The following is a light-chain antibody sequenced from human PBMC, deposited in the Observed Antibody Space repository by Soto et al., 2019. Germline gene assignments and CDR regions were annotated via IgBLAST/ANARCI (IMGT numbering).Light chain of an antibody. CDR3: QQHGSSLPSYT. CDR1: QSITNNY. CDR2: TAS. J-gene: IGKJ2*01. V-gene: IGKV3-20*01. Sequence: EIVLTQSPGTLSLSPGERATLSCRTSQSITNNYLAWYQQKPGQPPRLLIYTASNRATGTPDRFSGSGSGTDFTLTISRVEPEDFAVYYCQQHGSSLPSYTFGQGTKLDIK.